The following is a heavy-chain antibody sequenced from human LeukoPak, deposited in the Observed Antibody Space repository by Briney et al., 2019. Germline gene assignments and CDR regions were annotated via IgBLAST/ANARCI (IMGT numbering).Heavy chain of an antibody. D-gene: IGHD3-9*01. J-gene: IGHJ4*02. CDR3: ARERLVGGVFDY. CDR2: ISSSSSTI. V-gene: IGHV3-48*04. Sequence: GGSLRLSCAASGFTFSSYSMKGVRQAPGKGLERVSYISSSSSTIYYADSVKGRFTLSRDNDKNSLYLQMNSLRAENTAVYYCARERLVGGVFDYGGRGTLVTVSS. CDR1: GFTFSSYS.